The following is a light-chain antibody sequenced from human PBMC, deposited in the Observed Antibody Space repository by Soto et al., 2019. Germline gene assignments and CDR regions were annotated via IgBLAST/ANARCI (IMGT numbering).Light chain of an antibody. CDR2: GAS. Sequence: EIVLTQSPGTLSFSPGERATLSCRASQSVSSNYLAWYQQKPGQAPRLLIYGASNRATGIPDRFSGSGSGTDFTLTVSRLEPEDFAVFYCQQYGNSPPTFGQGTKVEIK. CDR3: QQYGNSPPT. CDR1: QSVSSNY. J-gene: IGKJ2*01. V-gene: IGKV3-20*01.